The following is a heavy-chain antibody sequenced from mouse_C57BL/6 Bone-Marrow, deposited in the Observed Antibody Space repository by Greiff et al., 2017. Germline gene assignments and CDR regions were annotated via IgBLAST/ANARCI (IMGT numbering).Heavy chain of an antibody. CDR1: GYTFTSYW. CDR3: ARKGGYGYDGAPWFAY. CDR2: IDPSDGYT. D-gene: IGHD2-2*01. Sequence: QVQLQQPGAELVMPGASVKLSCKASGYTFTSYWMPWVKQRPGQGLEWIGEIDPSDGYTNYNQKFKGKSTLTVDKSSSTAYMQLSSLTSEDSAVYYCARKGGYGYDGAPWFAYWGQGTLVTVSA. J-gene: IGHJ3*01. V-gene: IGHV1-69*01.